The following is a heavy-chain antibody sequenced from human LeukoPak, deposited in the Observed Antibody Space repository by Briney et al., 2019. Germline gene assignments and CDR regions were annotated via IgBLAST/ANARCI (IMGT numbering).Heavy chain of an antibody. D-gene: IGHD3-22*01. V-gene: IGHV1-2*02. CDR1: GYTFTGYY. J-gene: IGHJ4*02. CDR2: INPNGGGT. Sequence: ASVKVSCKASGYTFTGYYMHWVRQAPGQGLEWMGWINPNGGGTNYVQKFQGRVTMTRDTSISTAYMELSRLRSDDTAVYYCARKKYYYDSSGYSLYYFDYGGQGTLVTVSS. CDR3: ARKKYYYDSSGYSLYYFDY.